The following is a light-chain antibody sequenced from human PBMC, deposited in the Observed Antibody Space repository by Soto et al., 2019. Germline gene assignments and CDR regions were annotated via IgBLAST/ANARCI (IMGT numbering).Light chain of an antibody. CDR3: QQSYSTPIT. V-gene: IGKV1-39*01. CDR1: QSISSY. J-gene: IGKJ5*01. CDR2: GAS. Sequence: DIQMTHTPSSLSASVGDRVTITCRASQSISSYLNWYQQKPGKAPKLLIDGASSLQSGVPSRFSGSGSGTDFTLTISSLQPEDFATYYCQQSYSTPITFGQGTRLEIK.